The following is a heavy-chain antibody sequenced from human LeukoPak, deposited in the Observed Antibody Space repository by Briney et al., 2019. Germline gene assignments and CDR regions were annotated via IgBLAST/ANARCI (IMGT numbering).Heavy chain of an antibody. CDR3: VQDWAWGAFGY. Sequence: PGGSLRLSCAASQFSLSSYSMNWVRQAPGKGLEWVSGITPDAGRTYYADSVKGRFTIYRDNSKNTVYLQMNSLGAEDTAVYYCVQDWAWGAFGYWGQGTLVTVSS. CDR1: QFSLSSYS. D-gene: IGHD7-27*01. J-gene: IGHJ4*02. V-gene: IGHV3-23*01. CDR2: ITPDAGRT.